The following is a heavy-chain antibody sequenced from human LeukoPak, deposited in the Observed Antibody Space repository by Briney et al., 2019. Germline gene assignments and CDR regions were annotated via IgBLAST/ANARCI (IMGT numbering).Heavy chain of an antibody. Sequence: SETLSLTCTVSGYSISSGYYWGWIRQPPGKGLEWIGSIYHSGSTYYNPSLKSRVTISVDTSKNQFSLKLSSVTAADTAVYYCASLPSNWAIDLIDYWGQGTLVTVSS. D-gene: IGHD7-27*01. CDR2: IYHSGST. J-gene: IGHJ4*02. CDR3: ASLPSNWAIDLIDY. V-gene: IGHV4-38-2*02. CDR1: GYSISSGYY.